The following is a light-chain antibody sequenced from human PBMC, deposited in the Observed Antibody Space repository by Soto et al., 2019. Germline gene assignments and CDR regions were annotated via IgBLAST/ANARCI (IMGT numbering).Light chain of an antibody. J-gene: IGKJ1*01. V-gene: IGKV2-30*01. Sequence: VVMTQSPPSLPVTLGQPASISCRSSQSVVYSDGNAYLNWFQQRPGQSPRRLIYTVSNRDSGVPARFSGDWSGTDFTLKISRVEAEDVGIYYCMQGTHWPPTFGQGTKVEI. CDR3: MQGTHWPPT. CDR2: TVS. CDR1: QSVVYSDGNAY.